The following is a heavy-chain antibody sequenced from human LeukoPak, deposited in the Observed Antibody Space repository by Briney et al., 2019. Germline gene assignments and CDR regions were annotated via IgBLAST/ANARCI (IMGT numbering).Heavy chain of an antibody. V-gene: IGHV3-21*01. Sequence: GGSLRLSCAASGFIFSIYSMNWVRQAPGKGLEWVSSISSSSIYIYYADSVKGRFTIFRDNAKNSLYLQMNSLRAEDTAVYYCARGSRGNIAAAGHFDYWGQGTLVTVSS. CDR1: GFIFSIYS. CDR2: ISSSSIYI. CDR3: ARGSRGNIAAAGHFDY. D-gene: IGHD6-13*01. J-gene: IGHJ4*02.